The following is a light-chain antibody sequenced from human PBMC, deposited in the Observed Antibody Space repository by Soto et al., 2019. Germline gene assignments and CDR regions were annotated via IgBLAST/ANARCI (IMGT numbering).Light chain of an antibody. CDR2: DNN. Sequence: QSVLTQPPSVSAAPGQKVTISCSGSSSNIGNNYVSWYQQLPGTAPKLLIYDNNKRPSGVPDRISGSKSGTSASLAISGLRSEDEADYYCAAWDDSLSEGVFGTGTKVTVL. CDR3: AAWDDSLSEGV. J-gene: IGLJ1*01. CDR1: SSNIGNNY. V-gene: IGLV1-51*01.